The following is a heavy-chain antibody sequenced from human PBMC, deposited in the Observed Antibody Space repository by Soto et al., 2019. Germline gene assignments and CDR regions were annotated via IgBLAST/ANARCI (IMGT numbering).Heavy chain of an antibody. CDR1: GGSVNSGSFY. CDR2: IYYSGIA. J-gene: IGHJ6*01. D-gene: IGHD1-7*01. V-gene: IGHV4-61*01. Sequence: PSETLSLTCTVSGGSVNSGSFYWSWILQPPGKGLEWIGYIYYSGIANYNPSLKSRVTISMDTSKNQFSLQLTSVTAADSAVYYCARADWNFVVYFYGMDVWGQGRTVTVSS. CDR3: ARADWNFVVYFYGMDV.